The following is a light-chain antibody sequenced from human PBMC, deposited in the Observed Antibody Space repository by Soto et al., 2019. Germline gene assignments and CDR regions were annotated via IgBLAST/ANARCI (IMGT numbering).Light chain of an antibody. CDR3: ATWDLTLSAGVL. V-gene: IGLV1-51*01. Sequence: QSVLTQPPSVSAAPGQRVSISCSRGSSNIGKNSVSWYQQLPATAPKLLIYDDHQRPSGIPDRFSASKSGTSATLDITGLQPADEADYYCATWDLTLSAGVLFGGGTQLTVL. CDR2: DDH. CDR1: SSNIGKNS. J-gene: IGLJ2*01.